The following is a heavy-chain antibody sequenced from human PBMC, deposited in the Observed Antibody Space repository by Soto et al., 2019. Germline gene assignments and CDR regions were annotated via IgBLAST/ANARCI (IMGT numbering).Heavy chain of an antibody. CDR3: ARASGSPLNVYAPLGF. Sequence: QVQLVQSGAEMQKSGASVNVSCKASGYSFTHYYVHWVRQAPGQGLEWMGWINPYTSTRTDAPKFEGRISMPRDNSASTAYMELSGLRSDDAALYFCARASGSPLNVYAPLGFWGQGTLVAVSS. CDR1: GYSFTHYY. J-gene: IGHJ4*02. D-gene: IGHD2-2*01. V-gene: IGHV1-2*02. CDR2: INPYTSTR.